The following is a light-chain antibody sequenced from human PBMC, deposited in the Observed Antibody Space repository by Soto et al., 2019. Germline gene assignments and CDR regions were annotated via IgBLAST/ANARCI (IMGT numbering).Light chain of an antibody. CDR1: NIDIGAYNY. CDR3: SSYTTAFFYV. J-gene: IGLJ1*01. V-gene: IGLV2-14*01. CDR2: GVT. Sequence: QSALTQPASVSGSPGQSITISCTGSNIDIGAYNYVSWYQQHPGEAPKLIIHGVTNRPSGISHRFSGSKSDYTASLTISGLQAEDEGDYYCSSYTTAFFYVFXTGTKVTVL.